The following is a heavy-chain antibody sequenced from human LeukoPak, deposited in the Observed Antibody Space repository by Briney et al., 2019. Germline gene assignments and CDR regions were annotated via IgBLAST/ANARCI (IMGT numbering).Heavy chain of an antibody. D-gene: IGHD6-13*01. CDR2: IYYSGST. Sequence: SETLSLTCTVSGGSISSYYWSWIRQPPGKGLEWIGYIYYSGSTNYNPSLKSRVTISVDTSKNQFSLKLSSVTAADTAVYYCARDPLVGIAAAGTGYYYGMDVWGQGTTVTVSS. J-gene: IGHJ6*02. V-gene: IGHV4-59*01. CDR3: ARDPLVGIAAAGTGYYYGMDV. CDR1: GGSISSYY.